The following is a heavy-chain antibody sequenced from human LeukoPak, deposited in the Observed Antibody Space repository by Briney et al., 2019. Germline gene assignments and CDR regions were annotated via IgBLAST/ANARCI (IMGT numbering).Heavy chain of an antibody. V-gene: IGHV4-59*01. Sequence: KPSETLSLTCTVSGGSISSYYWSWIRQPPGKGLEWIGYIYCSGSTNYNPSLKSRVTISVDTSKNQFSLKLSSVTAADTAVYYCARGNNPGYSYGWGYYYYYYMDVWGKGTTVTVSS. D-gene: IGHD5-18*01. CDR2: IYCSGST. CDR3: ARGNNPGYSYGWGYYYYYYMDV. J-gene: IGHJ6*03. CDR1: GGSISSYY.